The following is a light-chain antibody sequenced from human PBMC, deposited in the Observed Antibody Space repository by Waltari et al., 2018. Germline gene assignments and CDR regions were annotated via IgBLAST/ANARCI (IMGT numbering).Light chain of an antibody. CDR3: CSYTGSPHVV. CDR2: EFS. J-gene: IGLJ2*01. V-gene: IGLV2-23*02. Sequence: WYKLHADNAPKLMIYEFSGRPSGVSSRFSGSKSGNTASLTISGLQAEDEADYYCCSYTGSPHVVFGGGTKLTVL.